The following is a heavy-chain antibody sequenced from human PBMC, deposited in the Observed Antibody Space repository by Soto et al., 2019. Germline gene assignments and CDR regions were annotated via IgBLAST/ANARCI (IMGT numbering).Heavy chain of an antibody. CDR3: ARRTSCHY. V-gene: IGHV3-30-3*01. CDR2: ISYDGSNK. CDR1: GFTFSSYA. D-gene: IGHD2-2*01. Sequence: GGSLRLSCAASGFTFSSYAMHWVRQAPGKGLEWVAVISYDGSNKYYADHVKGRFTISRENSKNTLYLQMNSLRAEDKAVYYCARRTSCHYRGQGIPV. J-gene: IGHJ4*02.